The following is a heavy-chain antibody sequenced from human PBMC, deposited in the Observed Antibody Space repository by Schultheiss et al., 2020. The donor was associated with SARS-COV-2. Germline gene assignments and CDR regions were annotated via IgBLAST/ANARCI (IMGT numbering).Heavy chain of an antibody. D-gene: IGHD2/OR15-2a*01. CDR2: IKSKTDGGTT. CDR1: GFTFGDYA. Sequence: GGSLRLSCTASGFTFGDYAMSWVRQAPGKGLEWVGRIKSKTDGGTTDYAAPVKGRFTISRDNSKNTLYLQMNSLKTEDTAVYYCTAPLYLRYYYGMDVWGQGTTVTVSS. CDR3: TAPLYLRYYYGMDV. V-gene: IGHV3-15*01. J-gene: IGHJ6*02.